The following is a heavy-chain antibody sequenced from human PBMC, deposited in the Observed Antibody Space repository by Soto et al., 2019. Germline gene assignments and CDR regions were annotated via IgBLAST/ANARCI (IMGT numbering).Heavy chain of an antibody. CDR2: ISGSGGST. CDR1: GFTFSSYA. Sequence: PGGSLTLSFAATGFTFSSYAMSWVRQAPGKGLEWVSAISGSGGSTYYADSVKGRFTISRDNSKNTLYLQMNSLRAEDTAVYYCAKNQYYDSSGYYWAYFDYWGQGTLVTVSS. CDR3: AKNQYYDSSGYYWAYFDY. V-gene: IGHV3-23*01. J-gene: IGHJ4*02. D-gene: IGHD3-22*01.